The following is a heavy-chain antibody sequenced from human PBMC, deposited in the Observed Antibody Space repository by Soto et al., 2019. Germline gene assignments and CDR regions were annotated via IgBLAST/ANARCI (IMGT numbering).Heavy chain of an antibody. D-gene: IGHD6-13*01. CDR1: GYSFTSYW. CDR2: IYPGDSDT. V-gene: IGHV5-51*01. Sequence: GESLKISCKGSGYSFTSYWIGWVRQMPGKDLEWMGIIYPGDSDTRYSPSFQGQVTISADKSISTAYLQWSSLKASDTAMYYCARSDRFGSWYNWFDPWGQGTLVTVSS. J-gene: IGHJ5*02. CDR3: ARSDRFGSWYNWFDP.